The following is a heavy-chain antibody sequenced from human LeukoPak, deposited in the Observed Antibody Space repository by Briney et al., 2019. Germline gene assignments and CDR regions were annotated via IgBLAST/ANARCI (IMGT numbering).Heavy chain of an antibody. CDR3: ARDVGLGYCSSTSCYRTPLDY. D-gene: IGHD2-2*01. Sequence: ASVNVSFKSSGYTFTIYGISLVRQAPAQGLEWMGLVIAYNGSRNKAQKLQGRGTMITDTSTSTAYMELRRLRSDDTAVYYCARDVGLGYCSSTSCYRTPLDYWGQGTLVTVSS. CDR1: GYTFTIYG. J-gene: IGHJ4*02. V-gene: IGHV1-18*01. CDR2: VIAYNGSR.